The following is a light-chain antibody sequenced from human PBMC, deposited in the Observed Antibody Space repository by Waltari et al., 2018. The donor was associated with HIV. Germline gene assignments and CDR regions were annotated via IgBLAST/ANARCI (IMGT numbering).Light chain of an antibody. Sequence: QSVLTQPPSVSAAPGRKITISCYRSSPNFGNNFVSWYQQLPGTAPKLLMYDNNKRPSGIPDRFSGSKSGTSATLGITGLQTGDEADYYCGTWDSSLSAGLFGGGTKLTVL. CDR2: DNN. CDR1: SPNFGNNF. CDR3: GTWDSSLSAGL. J-gene: IGLJ3*02. V-gene: IGLV1-51*01.